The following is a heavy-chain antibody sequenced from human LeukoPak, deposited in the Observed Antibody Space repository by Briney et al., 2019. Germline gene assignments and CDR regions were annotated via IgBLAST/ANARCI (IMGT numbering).Heavy chain of an antibody. D-gene: IGHD1-7*01. Sequence: PGGSLRLSCAASGFTFTSYSMNWVRQAPGKGLEWVGRIKRKNDLGTTDYAAPVKARFTISRDDSKNTLYLQTNSLKTEDTAVYYCTAENFLYAFGIWGQGTMVTVSS. CDR3: TAENFLYAFGI. J-gene: IGHJ3*02. V-gene: IGHV3-15*01. CDR2: IKRKNDLGTT. CDR1: GFTFTSYS.